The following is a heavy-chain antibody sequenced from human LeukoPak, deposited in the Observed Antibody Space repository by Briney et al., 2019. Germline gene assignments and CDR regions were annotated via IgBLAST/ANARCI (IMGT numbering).Heavy chain of an antibody. CDR3: ARDESWSSDY. Sequence: PAGSLRLSCAASGFTFSRYWMSWVRQAPGKGLEWVANIKHDGSEKYYVDSVKGRFTISRDNAKNSVHLQVNSLRAEDTAVYYCARDESWSSDYWGQGTLVTVSS. J-gene: IGHJ4*02. D-gene: IGHD3-10*01. CDR1: GFTFSRYW. CDR2: IKHDGSEK. V-gene: IGHV3-7*05.